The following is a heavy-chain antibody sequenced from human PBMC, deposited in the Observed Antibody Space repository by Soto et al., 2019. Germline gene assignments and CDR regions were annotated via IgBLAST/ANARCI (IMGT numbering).Heavy chain of an antibody. J-gene: IGHJ4*02. V-gene: IGHV4-39*01. CDR2: IFYSGST. CDR1: GGSFSSSTYY. D-gene: IGHD5-12*01. Sequence: QLQLQESGPRLVKPAETLSLTCIVSGGSFSSSTYYGAWIRQPPGKGLEWIGSIFYSGSTYYNPSRKSGVTLSVDTSKNRFYLELSSVTAADTAVYYCASAPGFNLFDSWGQGTLVTVSS. CDR3: ASAPGFNLFDS.